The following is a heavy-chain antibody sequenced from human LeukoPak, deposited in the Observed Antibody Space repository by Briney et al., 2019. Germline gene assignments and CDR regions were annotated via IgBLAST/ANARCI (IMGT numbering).Heavy chain of an antibody. Sequence: GGSLRLSCAASGFTFSSYGMHWVRQAPGKGLECVAVIWYDGSNKYYADFVKGRFTISRDNSKNTLYLQMNSLRAEDTAVYYCATAYYYDSSGYYYYGMDVWGQGTTVTVSS. CDR3: ATAYYYDSSGYYYYGMDV. CDR1: GFTFSSYG. D-gene: IGHD3-22*01. CDR2: IWYDGSNK. V-gene: IGHV3-33*01. J-gene: IGHJ6*02.